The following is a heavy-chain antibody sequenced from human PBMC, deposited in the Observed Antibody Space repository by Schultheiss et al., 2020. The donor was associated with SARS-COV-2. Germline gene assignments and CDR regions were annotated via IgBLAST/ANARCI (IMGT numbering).Heavy chain of an antibody. CDR1: GFTFSSYS. CDR3: ARDKGSREARRDYYGMDV. D-gene: IGHD1-26*01. Sequence: GESLKISCAASGFTFSSYSMNWVRQAPGKGLEWVSYISSSSSTIYYADSVKGRFTISRDNSKNTLYLQMNSLRAEDTAVYYCARDKGSREARRDYYGMDVWGQGTTVTVSS. CDR2: ISSSSSTI. J-gene: IGHJ6*02. V-gene: IGHV3-48*01.